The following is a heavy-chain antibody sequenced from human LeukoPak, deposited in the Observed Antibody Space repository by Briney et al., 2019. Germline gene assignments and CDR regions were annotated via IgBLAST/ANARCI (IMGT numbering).Heavy chain of an antibody. V-gene: IGHV4-39*07. CDR2: IHYGVNT. CDR3: ARDRYYDSTGYNYFDP. Sequence: SETLSLTCTVSGGSIRGTNYYWGWVRQAPGKGLEWIGTIHYGVNTYYNPSLKSRVTMSVDTSENQFSLKLSSVTAADTAVYYCARDRYYDSTGYNYFDPWGQGALVTVSS. D-gene: IGHD3-22*01. J-gene: IGHJ5*02. CDR1: GGSIRGTNYY.